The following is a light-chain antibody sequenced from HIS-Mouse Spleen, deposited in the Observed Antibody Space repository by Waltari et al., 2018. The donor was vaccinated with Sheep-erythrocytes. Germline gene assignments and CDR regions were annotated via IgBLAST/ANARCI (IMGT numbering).Light chain of an antibody. CDR1: SSDVGSYNL. CDR3: CSYAGSSTPWV. J-gene: IGLJ3*02. V-gene: IGLV2-23*01. CDR2: EGS. Sequence: QSALTQPASVSGSPGQSITISCTGTSSDVGSYNLVSWYQHQPGKAPKLMIYEGSKRPSGVSNRFSGSKSGNTASLTISGLQAEDEADYYCCSYAGSSTPWVFGGGTKLTVL.